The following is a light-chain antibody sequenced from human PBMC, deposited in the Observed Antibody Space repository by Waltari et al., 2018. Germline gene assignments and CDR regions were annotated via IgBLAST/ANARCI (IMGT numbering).Light chain of an antibody. CDR3: QQYKNWPNT. CDR1: QTVGSD. V-gene: IGKV3-15*01. CDR2: SAS. J-gene: IGKJ2*01. Sequence: EIVMTQSPATLSVSPGDTATLPCRASQTVGSDLAWYQQKPGQAPRLLFHSASIRATAIPARFSGSWSGTDCTVTISSLQPEDFAVYYWQQYKNWPNTFGQGTNLEIK.